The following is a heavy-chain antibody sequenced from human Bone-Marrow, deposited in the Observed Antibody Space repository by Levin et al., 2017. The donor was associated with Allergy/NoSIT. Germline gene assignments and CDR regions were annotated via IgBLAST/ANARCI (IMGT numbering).Heavy chain of an antibody. CDR1: GFIFSNYW. CDR2: IKSDGSRI. Sequence: GGSLRLSCAASGFIFSNYWMHWVRQVPGKGFVWVARIKSDGSRINYADSVKGRFTISRDDAKNTVFLQMSSLRAEDTAVYYCARDRVAGAGNFGMDVWGQGTTVTVS. J-gene: IGHJ6*02. V-gene: IGHV3-74*01. CDR3: ARDRVAGAGNFGMDV. D-gene: IGHD6-13*01.